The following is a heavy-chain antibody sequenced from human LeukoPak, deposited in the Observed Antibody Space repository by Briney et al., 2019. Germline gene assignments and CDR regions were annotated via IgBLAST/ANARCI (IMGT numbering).Heavy chain of an antibody. D-gene: IGHD2-21*02. Sequence: SETLSLTCTVSGGSISSGDYYWSWIRQPPGKGLEWIGYIYYSGSTYYNPSLKSRVTISVDTSKNQFSLKLSSVTAADTAVYYCAWLSYCGGDCYHDYWGQGTLVTVSS. CDR1: GGSISSGDYY. V-gene: IGHV4-30-4*01. CDR2: IYYSGST. J-gene: IGHJ4*02. CDR3: AWLSYCGGDCYHDY.